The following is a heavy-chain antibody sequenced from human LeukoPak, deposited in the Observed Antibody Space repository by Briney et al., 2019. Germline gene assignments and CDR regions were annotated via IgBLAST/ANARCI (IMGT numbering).Heavy chain of an antibody. CDR2: IWYDGSNK. CDR1: GFTFSSYW. J-gene: IGHJ5*02. V-gene: IGHV3-33*08. CDR3: ARDGLRGNNWFDP. D-gene: IGHD5-24*01. Sequence: PGGSLRLSCAASGFTFSSYWMNWARQAPGKGLEWVAVIWYDGSNKYYADSVKGRFTISRDNSKNTLDLQMNSLRAADTAVYYCARDGLRGNNWFDPWGQGTLVTVSS.